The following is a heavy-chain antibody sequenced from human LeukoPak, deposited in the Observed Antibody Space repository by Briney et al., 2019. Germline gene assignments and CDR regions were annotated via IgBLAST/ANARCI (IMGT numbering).Heavy chain of an antibody. CDR3: GRIASNANNGTDV. CDR1: GFKFSDHY. V-gene: IGHV3-72*01. CDR2: SRNKASSYTT. D-gene: IGHD1/OR15-1a*01. Sequence: PGGSLRLSCAASGFKFSDHYIDWVRQAPGKGLERVGRSRNKASSYTTEYAASVEGRFTISRDVSESSLYLQMNSLRTEDTAVYYCGRIASNANNGTDVWGQGTTVTVSS. J-gene: IGHJ6*02.